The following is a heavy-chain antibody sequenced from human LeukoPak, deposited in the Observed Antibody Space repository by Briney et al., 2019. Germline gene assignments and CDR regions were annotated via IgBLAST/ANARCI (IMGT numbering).Heavy chain of an antibody. J-gene: IGHJ4*02. CDR2: IYYSGST. CDR1: GGSVSSGGYS. D-gene: IGHD2-21*02. V-gene: IGHV4-30-2*01. CDR3: ARGSGIVVVTAPHVFFDY. Sequence: SETLSLTCAVSGGSVSSGGYSWSWLRQPPGKGLEWIGCIYYSGSTYYNPSLKSRVTISVDTSKNQFSLKLSSVTAADTAVYYCARGSGIVVVTAPHVFFDYWGQGTLVTVSS.